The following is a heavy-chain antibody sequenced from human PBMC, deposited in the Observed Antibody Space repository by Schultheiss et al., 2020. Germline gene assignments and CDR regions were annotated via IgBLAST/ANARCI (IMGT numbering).Heavy chain of an antibody. V-gene: IGHV3-30-3*01. CDR3: ARLSRVYFDY. CDR2: ISYDGSNK. CDR1: GFIVSSNY. J-gene: IGHJ4*02. Sequence: GGSLRLSCAASGFIVSSNYMSWVRQGPGEGLEWVAVISYDGSNKYYADSVKGRFTISRDNAKNTLYLQMNSLRAEDTAVYYCARLSRVYFDYWGQGTLVTVSS.